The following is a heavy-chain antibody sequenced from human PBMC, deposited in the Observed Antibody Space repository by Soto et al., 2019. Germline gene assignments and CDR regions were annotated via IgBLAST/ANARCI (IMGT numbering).Heavy chain of an antibody. D-gene: IGHD5-12*01. Sequence: SETLSLTCAVSGGSISSSNWWSWVRQPPGKGLEWIGNIYYSGATNYNPSLQNRVTISIDTSKNQYSLKLTSVTAADAALYYCARDIRGYSRALDYWGQGTQVTVLL. V-gene: IGHV4-4*02. CDR2: IYYSGAT. CDR1: GGSISSSNW. J-gene: IGHJ4*02. CDR3: ARDIRGYSRALDY.